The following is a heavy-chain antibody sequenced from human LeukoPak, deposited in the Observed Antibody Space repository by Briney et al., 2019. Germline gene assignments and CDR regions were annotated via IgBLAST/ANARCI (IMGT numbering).Heavy chain of an antibody. CDR2: ISAYNGNT. CDR1: GYTLTSYG. Sequence: ASVKVSCKASGYTLTSYGISWVRQAPGQGLEWMGGISAYNGNTNYAQKLQGRVTMTTDTSTSTAYMELRSLRSDDTAVYYCARDGGSGYYYYMDVWGKGTTVTVSS. V-gene: IGHV1-18*01. CDR3: ARDGGSGYYYYMDV. J-gene: IGHJ6*03. D-gene: IGHD3-10*01.